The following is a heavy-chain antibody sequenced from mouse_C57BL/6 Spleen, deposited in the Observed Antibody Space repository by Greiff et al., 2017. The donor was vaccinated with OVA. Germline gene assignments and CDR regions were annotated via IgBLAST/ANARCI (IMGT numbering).Heavy chain of an antibody. J-gene: IGHJ3*01. V-gene: IGHV1-82*01. Sequence: VQQVESGPELVKPGASVKISCKASGYAFSSSWMNWVKQRPGKGLEWIGRIYPGDGDTNYNGKFKGKATLTADKSSSTAYMQLSSLTSEDSAVYFCARPSMVTTEFAYWGQGTPVTVSA. CDR1: GYAFSSSW. CDR3: ARPSMVTTEFAY. D-gene: IGHD2-2*01. CDR2: IYPGDGDT.